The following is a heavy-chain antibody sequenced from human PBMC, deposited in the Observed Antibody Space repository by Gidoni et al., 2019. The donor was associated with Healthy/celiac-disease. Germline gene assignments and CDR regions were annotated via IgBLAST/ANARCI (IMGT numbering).Heavy chain of an antibody. V-gene: IGHV3-23*04. J-gene: IGHJ6*02. CDR2: MRGRGGRT. CDR1: VFTFSSYA. CDR3: AKARGSISSYGRDV. D-gene: IGHD2-2*01. Sequence: ELQLVESGGGLVQPGGSLRLSCAASVFTFSSYAMSWVRQSPGKGREWVAGMRGRGGRTYYEDYVKGRFNISREKSKNKLELQMKSLRAEDKAVYYCAKARGSISSYGRDVWGQGTKVTVSS.